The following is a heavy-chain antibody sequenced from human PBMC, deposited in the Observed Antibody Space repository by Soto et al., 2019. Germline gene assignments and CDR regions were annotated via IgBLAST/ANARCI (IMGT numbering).Heavy chain of an antibody. CDR2: ISRDGSVK. J-gene: IGHJ4*02. D-gene: IGHD2-21*01. Sequence: QVQLVESGGGVVQTGTSLRLSCVASGFTFCTSGMHWVRQAPGKGLEWVAVISRDGSVKYYADSVKGRFTISRDTSKNTLYLQMISLRAEDTAVYYCAGEIASGYWGQGTLVTVSS. CDR1: GFTFCTSG. V-gene: IGHV3-30*03. CDR3: AGEIASGY.